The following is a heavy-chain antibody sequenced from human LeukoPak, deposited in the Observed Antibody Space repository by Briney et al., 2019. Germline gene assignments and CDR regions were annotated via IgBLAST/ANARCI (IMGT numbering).Heavy chain of an antibody. D-gene: IGHD3/OR15-3a*01. CDR2: ISGDGRFI. CDR3: AGAWT. V-gene: IGHV3-23*01. J-gene: IGHJ4*02. CDR1: GFTLSSYA. Sequence: GGSLRLSCTASGFTLSSYAMSWVRQAPGEGLEWVSDISGDGRFIYYADSVKGRFTVSRDNFRNMIYLQMDSLRVEDTATYFCAGAWTWGQGTLVTVSS.